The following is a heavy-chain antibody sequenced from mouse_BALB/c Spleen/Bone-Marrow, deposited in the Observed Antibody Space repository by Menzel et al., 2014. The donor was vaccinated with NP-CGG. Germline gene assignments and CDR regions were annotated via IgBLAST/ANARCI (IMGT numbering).Heavy chain of an antibody. J-gene: IGHJ2*01. CDR1: GFNIXDTY. D-gene: IGHD4-1*01. CDR3: ATLTGTFDY. CDR2: IDPANDYT. V-gene: IGHV14-3*02. Sequence: VQLQQSGAELVKPGASVKLSCTASGFNIXDTYMHWVKQRPEQGLEWIGRIDPANDYTKYDPKFQGKATIITDTSSNAASLQLSSLTSEDTAVYYCATLTGTFDYWGQGTTLTVSS.